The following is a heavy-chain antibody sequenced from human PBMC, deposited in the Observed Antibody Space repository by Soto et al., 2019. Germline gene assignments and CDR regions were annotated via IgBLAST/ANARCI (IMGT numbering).Heavy chain of an antibody. V-gene: IGHV1-18*01. CDR3: AREGPAPYYYYGMDV. Sequence: QVQLVQSRGEVKKPGASVKVSCKTSGYSFTTYGISWVRQAPGQGLEWMGWISGYNGNTNYAQNLQRRVTTTTDTSTSTAYMELRSLRSDDTAVYYCAREGPAPYYYYGMDVWGQGSTVTVSS. CDR1: GYSFTTYG. CDR2: ISGYNGNT. J-gene: IGHJ6*02.